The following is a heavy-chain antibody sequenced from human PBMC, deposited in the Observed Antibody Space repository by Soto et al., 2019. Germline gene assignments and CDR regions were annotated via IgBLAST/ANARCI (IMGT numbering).Heavy chain of an antibody. CDR2: ISYDGSNK. CDR3: AKDLRVGDGYNYGDYYYYYGMDV. J-gene: IGHJ6*02. D-gene: IGHD5-12*01. V-gene: IGHV3-30*18. CDR1: GFTFSSYG. Sequence: QVQLVESGGGVVQPGRSLRLSCAASGFTFSSYGMHWVRQAPGKGLEWVAVISYDGSNKYYADSVKGRFTISRDNSKNTLYLQMNSLRAEDTAVYYCAKDLRVGDGYNYGDYYYYYGMDVWGQGTTVTVSS.